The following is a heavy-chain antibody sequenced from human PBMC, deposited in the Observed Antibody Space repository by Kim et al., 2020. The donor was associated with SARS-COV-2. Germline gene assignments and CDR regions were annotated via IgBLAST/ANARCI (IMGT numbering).Heavy chain of an antibody. CDR2: INPSGGST. D-gene: IGHD1-26*01. J-gene: IGHJ3*02. CDR1: GYTFTSYY. Sequence: SVKVSCKASGYTFTSYYMHWVRQAPGQGLEWMGIINPSGGSTSYAQKFQDRVTMTRDTSTSTVYMELSSLRSEDTAVYYCVRDHRPSGSYFDAFDIWGQGTMVTVSS. CDR3: VRDHRPSGSYFDAFDI. V-gene: IGHV1-46*01.